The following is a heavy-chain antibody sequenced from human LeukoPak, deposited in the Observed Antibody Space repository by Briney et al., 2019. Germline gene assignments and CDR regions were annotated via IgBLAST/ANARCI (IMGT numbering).Heavy chain of an antibody. V-gene: IGHV4-34*01. CDR3: ARAASVRGWYVAY. CDR1: GGSFSGYY. Sequence: SETLSLTCAVYGGSFSGYYWSWIRQPPGKGLEWIGEINHSGSTNYNPSLKSRVTISVVTSKNQFSLKLSSVTAADTAVYYCARAASVRGWYVAYWGQGTLVTVSS. CDR2: INHSGST. D-gene: IGHD6-19*01. J-gene: IGHJ4*02.